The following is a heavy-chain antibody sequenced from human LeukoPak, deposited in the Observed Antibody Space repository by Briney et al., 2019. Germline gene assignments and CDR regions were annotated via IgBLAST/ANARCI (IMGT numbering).Heavy chain of an antibody. CDR1: GYTFTDHG. V-gene: IGHV1-18*01. Sequence: EASVKVSCKASGYTFTDHGISWVRQAPGQGLEWMGWISTFNGDTNYAQKFQGRVTITSETSTNTAHMELRSLRSDDTAIYYCARELAFLPVPAANGWLDPWGQGTLVTVSS. D-gene: IGHD3-3*02. J-gene: IGHJ5*02. CDR3: ARELAFLPVPAANGWLDP. CDR2: ISTFNGDT.